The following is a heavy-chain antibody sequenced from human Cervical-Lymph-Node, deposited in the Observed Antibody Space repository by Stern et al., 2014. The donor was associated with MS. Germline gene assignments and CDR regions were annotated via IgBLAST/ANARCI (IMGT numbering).Heavy chain of an antibody. Sequence: QVTLKESGPALVKPTQTLTLTCAFSGFSLDITGMGVSWIRQPPGKALEWLALIDWDDDKSYSTSLKTRLTVSKDTSKNQVVLTMTNVDPVDTATYYCARTLAATGTAYFYAMDVWGQGTTVTVSS. CDR3: ARTLAATGTAYFYAMDV. CDR1: GFSLDITGMG. V-gene: IGHV2-70*01. CDR2: IDWDDDK. J-gene: IGHJ6*02. D-gene: IGHD6-13*01.